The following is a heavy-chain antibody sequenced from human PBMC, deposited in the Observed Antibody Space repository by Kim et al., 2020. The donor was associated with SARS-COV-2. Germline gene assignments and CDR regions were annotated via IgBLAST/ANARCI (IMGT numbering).Heavy chain of an antibody. D-gene: IGHD2-15*01. V-gene: IGHV3-73*01. J-gene: IGHJ6*02. CDR3: TRQGYCSGGSCYEDYGMDV. Sequence: GRFTISRDDSKNTAYLKMNSLKTEDTAVYYCTRQGYCSGGSCYEDYGMDVWGQGTTVTVSS.